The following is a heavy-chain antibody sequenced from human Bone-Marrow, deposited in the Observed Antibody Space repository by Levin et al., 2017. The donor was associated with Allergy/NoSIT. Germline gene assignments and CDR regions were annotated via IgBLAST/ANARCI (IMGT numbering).Heavy chain of an antibody. J-gene: IGHJ4*02. CDR1: GFTISSNY. CDR2: ISSSGKT. D-gene: IGHD2-2*01. V-gene: IGHV3-53*01. CDR3: VRRYQYGLTDF. Sequence: QPGGSLRLSCAVSGFTISSNYMSWVRQAPGKGLEWVSIISSSGKTDDADSVKGRFTVSRDSFINTLYLQMTSLRAEDTAMYYCVRRYQYGLTDFWGQGTPVTVSS.